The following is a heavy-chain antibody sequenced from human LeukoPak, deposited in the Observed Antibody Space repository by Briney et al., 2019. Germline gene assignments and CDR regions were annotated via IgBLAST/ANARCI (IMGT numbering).Heavy chain of an antibody. CDR2: INHSGST. Sequence: SETLSLTCAVHGGSFSGYYWSWIRQPPGKGLEWIGEINHSGSTNYNPSLKSRVTISVDTSKNQFSLKLSSVTAADTAVYYCARGPWSDFDYWGQGTLVTVSS. J-gene: IGHJ4*02. CDR1: GGSFSGYY. V-gene: IGHV4-34*01. CDR3: ARGPWSDFDY. D-gene: IGHD2-15*01.